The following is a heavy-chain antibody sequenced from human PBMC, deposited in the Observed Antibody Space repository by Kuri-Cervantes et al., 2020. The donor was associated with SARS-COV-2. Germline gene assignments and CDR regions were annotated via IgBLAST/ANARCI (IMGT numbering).Heavy chain of an antibody. CDR3: ARDLGSSTWVYYYYYMDV. D-gene: IGHD6-6*01. J-gene: IGHJ6*03. Sequence: GGSLRLSCAASGFTFSSYTLNWVRQAPGKGLEYVSAISSNGGSTYYADSVKGRFTISRDNSKNTLYLQMGSLRAEDMAVYYCARDLGSSTWVYYYYYMDVWGKGTTVTVSS. V-gene: IGHV3-64*02. CDR1: GFTFSSYT. CDR2: ISSNGGST.